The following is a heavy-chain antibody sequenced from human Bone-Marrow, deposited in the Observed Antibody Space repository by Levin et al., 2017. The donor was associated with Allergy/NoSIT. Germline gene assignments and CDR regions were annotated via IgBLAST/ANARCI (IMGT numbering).Heavy chain of an antibody. CDR2: ISFDGGKK. V-gene: IGHV3-30-3*01. D-gene: IGHD2-21*01. Sequence: LSLTCAASSVTFTNSSMHWVRQAPGKGLEWVAVISFDGGKKYYGDSVKGRFTISRDNAKNTLYLQMNSLRPEDTAIYYCARVEAFCGATSCYAMDVWGQGTMVTVSS. CDR1: SVTFTNSS. J-gene: IGHJ3*01. CDR3: ARVEAFCGATSCYAMDV.